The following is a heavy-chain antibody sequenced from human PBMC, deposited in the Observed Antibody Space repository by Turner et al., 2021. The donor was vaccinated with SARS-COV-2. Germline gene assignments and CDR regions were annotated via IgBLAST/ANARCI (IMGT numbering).Heavy chain of an antibody. V-gene: IGHV3-30*03. CDR2: ISNDGSNK. J-gene: IGHJ5*02. CDR1: GFTFSSYG. CDR3: ARAVGSSTSP. D-gene: IGHD2-2*01. Sequence: QVQLVDSGGGVVQPGRSLRLSCAASGFTFSSYGMHWVRQAPGKGLEWVAVISNDGSNKYYADSVKGRFTISRDNSKNTLYLQMNSLRAEDTAVYYCARAVGSSTSPWGQGTLVTVSS.